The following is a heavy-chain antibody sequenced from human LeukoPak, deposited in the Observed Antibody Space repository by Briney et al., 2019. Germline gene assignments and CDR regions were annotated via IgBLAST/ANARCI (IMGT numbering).Heavy chain of an antibody. V-gene: IGHV3-53*01. CDR1: GVTVSSNY. CDR3: ARGRRDPIYYYYGMDV. J-gene: IGHJ6*02. Sequence: PGGSLRLSCAASGVTVSSNYMSWFRQAPGKGLEWVSVIYSGGSTYYADSVKGRFTISRDNSKNTLYLQMNSLRAEDTAVYYCARGRRDPIYYYYGMDVWGQGTTVTVSS. CDR2: IYSGGST.